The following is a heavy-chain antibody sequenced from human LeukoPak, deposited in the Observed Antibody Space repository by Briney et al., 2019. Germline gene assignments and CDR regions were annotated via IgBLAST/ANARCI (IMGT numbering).Heavy chain of an antibody. CDR1: GFTFDDYA. J-gene: IGHJ4*02. D-gene: IGHD3-22*01. V-gene: IGHV3-43*02. Sequence: PGGSPRLSCAASGFTFDDYAMQWVRQAPGKGLEWVSLISGDGGSTYYADSVKGRFTISRDNSKNSLYLQMNSLRTEDTALYYCAKDMPPSSGLDYWGQGTQVTVSS. CDR3: AKDMPPSSGLDY. CDR2: ISGDGGST.